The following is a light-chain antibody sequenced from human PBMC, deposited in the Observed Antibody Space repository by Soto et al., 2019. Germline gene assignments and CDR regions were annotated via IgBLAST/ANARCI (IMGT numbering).Light chain of an antibody. V-gene: IGLV2-14*01. CDR1: STDVGGYNY. J-gene: IGLJ1*01. CDR3: GSYTSTDTPFV. CDR2: EVN. Sequence: SALAQPSSVSGSPGQSITISCTGTSTDVGGYNYVSWYQHHPGKGPKLIIYEVNNRPSGVSDRFSGSKSGNKASLTISNLEAEDESDYYCGSYTSTDTPFVFGTGTKSPS.